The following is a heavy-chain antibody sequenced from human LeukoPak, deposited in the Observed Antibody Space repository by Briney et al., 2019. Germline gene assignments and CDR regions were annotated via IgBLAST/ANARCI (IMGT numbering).Heavy chain of an antibody. J-gene: IGHJ6*04. CDR2: IYYSATT. CDR3: ARLYPFGYMDV. V-gene: IGHV4-59*11. CDR1: GGSISSHY. D-gene: IGHD3-10*01. Sequence: SETLSLTCTVSGGSISSHYWSWIRQPPGEGLEWIGYIYYSATTNYNPSLKSRATISVDTSKNQFSLKLSSVTAADTAVYYCARLYPFGYMDVWAKGTTVTVSS.